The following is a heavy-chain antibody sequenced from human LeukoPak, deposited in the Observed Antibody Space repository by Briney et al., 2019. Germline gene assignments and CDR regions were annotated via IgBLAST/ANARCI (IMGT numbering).Heavy chain of an antibody. V-gene: IGHV4-39*07. Sequence: SETPSLTCTVSGGSISSSSYYRGWIRQPPGKGLEWIGSIYYSGSTYYNPSLKSRVTISVDTSKNQFSLKLSSVTAADTAVYYCARGYYYDSSGYYPFDYWGQGTLVTVSS. J-gene: IGHJ4*02. D-gene: IGHD3-22*01. CDR1: GGSISSSSYY. CDR3: ARGYYYDSSGYYPFDY. CDR2: IYYSGST.